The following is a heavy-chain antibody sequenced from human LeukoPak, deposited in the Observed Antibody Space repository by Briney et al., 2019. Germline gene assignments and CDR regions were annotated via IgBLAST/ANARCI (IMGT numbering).Heavy chain of an antibody. CDR1: GGSISSYY. CDR3: ARAGYYDSSGYHDDAFDI. CDR2: IYYSGST. V-gene: IGHV4-59*01. J-gene: IGHJ3*02. Sequence: SETLSLTCTVSGGSISSYYWSWLRQPPGKGLEWIGYIYYSGSTNYNPSLKSRVTISVDTSKNQFSLKLSSVTAADTAVYYCARAGYYDSSGYHDDAFDIWGQGTMVTVSS. D-gene: IGHD3-22*01.